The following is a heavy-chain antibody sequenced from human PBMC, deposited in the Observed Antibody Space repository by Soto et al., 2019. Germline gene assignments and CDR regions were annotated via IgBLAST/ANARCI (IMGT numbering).Heavy chain of an antibody. CDR3: ARLSTFGGVIAYYYYGMDV. J-gene: IGHJ6*02. CDR1: GYSFTSYW. Sequence: GESLKISCKGSGYSFTSYWIGWVRQMPGNGLEWMGIIYPGDSDTRYSPSFQGQVTISADKSISTAYLQWSSLKASDTAMYYCARLSTFGGVIAYYYYGMDVWGQGTTVTVSS. CDR2: IYPGDSDT. D-gene: IGHD3-16*02. V-gene: IGHV5-51*01.